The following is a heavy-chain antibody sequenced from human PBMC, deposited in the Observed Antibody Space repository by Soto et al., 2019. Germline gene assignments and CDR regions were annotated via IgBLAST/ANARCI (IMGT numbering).Heavy chain of an antibody. J-gene: IGHJ4*02. CDR2: IIPIFGTA. D-gene: IGHD3-22*01. V-gene: IGHV1-69*01. CDR1: GGTFSSYA. CDR3: ARGVVYYDISGYYVFYY. Sequence: QVQLVQSGAEVKKPGSSVKVSCKASGGTFSSYAISWVRQAPGQGLEWMGGIIPIFGTANYAQKFQGRVTVTADESTSTAYMELSSLRSEDTAVYYCARGVVYYDISGYYVFYYWGQGTLVTVSS.